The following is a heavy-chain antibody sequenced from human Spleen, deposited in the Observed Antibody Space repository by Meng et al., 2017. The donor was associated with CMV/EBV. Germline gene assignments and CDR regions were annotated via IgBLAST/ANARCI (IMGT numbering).Heavy chain of an antibody. V-gene: IGHV3-48*01. J-gene: IGHJ4*02. CDR1: GFTFSSYT. CDR2: VTKRGRTS. D-gene: IGHD3-3*01. Sequence: GGSLRLSCVASGFTFSSYTMNWVRQAPGKGLEWIAYVTKRGRTSYYTDSVKGRFTISRDNTQNSLSLQINSLRAEDTAMYFCARGLEDDFWSGYYGPYFDYWGQGILVTVSS. CDR3: ARGLEDDFWSGYYGPYFDY.